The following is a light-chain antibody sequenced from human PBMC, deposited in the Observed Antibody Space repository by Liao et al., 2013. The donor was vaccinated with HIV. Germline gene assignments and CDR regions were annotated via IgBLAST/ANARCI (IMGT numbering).Light chain of an antibody. CDR3: QAWDSGAEI. CDR1: QLGNKN. J-gene: IGLJ2*01. CDR2: EDS. V-gene: IGLV3-1*01. Sequence: SYELTQPPSVSVSPGQTASVTCSGDQLGNKNVCWYQQKPGQSPVLVIYEDSKRPPAIPGRFSASNSGNTATLIISGTQAMDEADYYCQAWDSGAEIFGGGTKLTVL.